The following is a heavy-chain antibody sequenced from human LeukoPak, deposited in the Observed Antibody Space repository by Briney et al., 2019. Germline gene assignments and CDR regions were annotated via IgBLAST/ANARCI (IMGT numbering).Heavy chain of an antibody. D-gene: IGHD3-9*01. Sequence: PSGTLSLTCAVSGVSISSSEWWIWVRQPPGQGLEWIGEIHRDGRTRYNPSLKSRVTMSMDYSKNQFSLSVTSVTAADTAIYYCGKTDIYFNPIDYWGPGSLVTVSS. CDR3: GKTDIYFNPIDY. V-gene: IGHV4-4*02. CDR1: GVSISSSEW. J-gene: IGHJ4*02. CDR2: IHRDGRT.